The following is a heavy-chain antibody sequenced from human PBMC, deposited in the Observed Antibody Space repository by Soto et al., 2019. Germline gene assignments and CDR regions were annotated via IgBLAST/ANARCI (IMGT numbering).Heavy chain of an antibody. J-gene: IGHJ4*02. CDR2: INPNSGGT. CDR1: GYTFTGYY. V-gene: IGHV1-2*04. CDR3: ARAETYCSSTSCLFDY. Sequence: GASVKVSCKASGYTFTGYYMHWVRQAPGQGLEWMGWINPNSGGTNYAQKFQGWVTMTRDTSISTAYMELSRLRSDDTAVYYCARAETYCSSTSCLFDYWGQGTLVTVSS. D-gene: IGHD2-2*01.